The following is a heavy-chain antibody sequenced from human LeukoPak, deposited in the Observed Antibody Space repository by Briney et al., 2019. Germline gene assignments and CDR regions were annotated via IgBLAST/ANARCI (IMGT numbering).Heavy chain of an antibody. V-gene: IGHV4-59*08. Sequence: SETLSPTCRVSGASVSNYYWSWIRQSPGKGLEWIGFFHYSGSTNYNPSLNSRVTTSIDTSMNQHSLTLVSVTAADTAVYFCARHHDGGPKLRLDFWGLGVPVTVSS. D-gene: IGHD2-15*01. CDR2: FHYSGST. J-gene: IGHJ6*02. CDR1: GASVSNYY. CDR3: ARHHDGGPKLRLDF.